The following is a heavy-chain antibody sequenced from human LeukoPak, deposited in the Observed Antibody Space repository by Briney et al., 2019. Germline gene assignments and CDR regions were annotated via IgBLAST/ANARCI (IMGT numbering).Heavy chain of an antibody. D-gene: IGHD6-19*01. V-gene: IGHV4-39*01. J-gene: IGHJ4*02. Sequence: PSETLSLTCTVSGGSIRSSYYYWGWIRQPPGKGLEWIGSIYDSGSTYYNPSLKSRVTISVDTSKNQFSLKLNSVTAADTAVYYCVKNDGWFHLAQWGQGTLVTVSS. CDR2: IYDSGST. CDR3: VKNDGWFHLAQ. CDR1: GGSIRSSYYY.